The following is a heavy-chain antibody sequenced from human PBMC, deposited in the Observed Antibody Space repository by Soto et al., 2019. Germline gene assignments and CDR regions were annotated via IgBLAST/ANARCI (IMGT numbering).Heavy chain of an antibody. V-gene: IGHV5-10-1*01. J-gene: IGHJ6*02. D-gene: IGHD3-3*01. CDR2: IDPSDSYT. CDR1: GYSFPSYW. Sequence: LKISCKGSGYSFPSYWISWVRQMPGKGLEWMGRIDPSDSYTNYSPSFQGHVTISADKSISTAYLQWSSLKASDTAMYYCARGVRFLEGYKNYYYYGMDVWGQGTTVTVSS. CDR3: ARGVRFLEGYKNYYYYGMDV.